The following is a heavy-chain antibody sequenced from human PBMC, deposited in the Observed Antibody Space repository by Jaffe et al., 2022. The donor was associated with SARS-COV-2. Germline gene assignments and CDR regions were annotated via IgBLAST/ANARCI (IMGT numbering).Heavy chain of an antibody. D-gene: IGHD2-21*01. V-gene: IGHV1-18*01. CDR1: GYSFSSYG. Sequence: QLVQSEAEVRKPGASVKVSCKASGYSFSSYGISWVRQVPGEGLEWMGWISAYNGKTEYAQNFQGRAVMTTDTYSNTAYMELRSLRSDDTAMYYCARIPGVGVVTLYKHWGQGTLVTVSS. CDR3: ARIPGVGVVTLYKH. CDR2: ISAYNGKT. J-gene: IGHJ4*02.